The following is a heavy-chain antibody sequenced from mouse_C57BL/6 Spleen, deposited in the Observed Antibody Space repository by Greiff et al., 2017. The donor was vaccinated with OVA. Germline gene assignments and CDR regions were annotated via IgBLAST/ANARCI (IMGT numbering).Heavy chain of an antibody. CDR3: ARDDGYG. J-gene: IGHJ3*02. V-gene: IGHV5-4*01. CDR1: GFTFSSYA. D-gene: IGHD2-3*01. CDR2: ISGGGSYT. Sequence: EVKLVESGGGLVKPGGSLKLSCAASGFTFSSYAMSWVRQTPEKRLEWVATISGGGSYTYYPDNVKGRFTISRDNAKNNLYLQMRHLKSEDTARYYCARDDGYGWGQGTLVTVSA.